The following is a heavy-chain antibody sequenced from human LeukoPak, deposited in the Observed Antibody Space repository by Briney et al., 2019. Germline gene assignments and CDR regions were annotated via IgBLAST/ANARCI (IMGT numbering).Heavy chain of an antibody. CDR2: IYYSGST. J-gene: IGHJ4*02. Sequence: SETLSLTCTVSGGSISSYYWSWIRQPPGKGLEWIGYIYYSGSTNYNPSLKSRVTISVDTSKNQFPLKLSSVTAADTAVYYCARGGGLRYCSSTSCYDYWGQGTLVTVSS. V-gene: IGHV4-59*01. CDR1: GGSISSYY. D-gene: IGHD2-2*01. CDR3: ARGGGLRYCSSTSCYDY.